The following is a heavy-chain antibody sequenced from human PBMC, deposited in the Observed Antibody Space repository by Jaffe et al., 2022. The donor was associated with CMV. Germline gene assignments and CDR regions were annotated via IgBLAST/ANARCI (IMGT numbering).Heavy chain of an antibody. J-gene: IGHJ4*02. D-gene: IGHD2-21*02. CDR2: IWYDGSNK. Sequence: QVQLVESGGGVVQPGRSLRLSCAASGFTFSSYGMHWVRQAPGKGLEWVAVIWYDGSNKYYADSVKGRFTISRDNSKNTLYLQMNSLRAEDTAVYYCARETLGGDPFDYWGQGTLVTVSS. CDR3: ARETLGGDPFDY. CDR1: GFTFSSYG. V-gene: IGHV3-33*08.